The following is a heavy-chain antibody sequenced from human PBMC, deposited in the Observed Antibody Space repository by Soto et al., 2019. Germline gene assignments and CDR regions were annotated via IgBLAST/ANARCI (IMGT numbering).Heavy chain of an antibody. V-gene: IGHV1-2*02. CDR3: ARARPGDDAFDI. CDR1: GYTFTGDY. D-gene: IGHD3-10*01. CDR2: INPNSGGT. Sequence: ASVKVSCKASGYTFTGDYMHWVRQAPGQGLEWMGWINPNSGGTNYAQKFQGRVTMTRDTSISTAYMELSRLRSDDTAVYYCARARPGDDAFDIWGQGTMVTVSS. J-gene: IGHJ3*02.